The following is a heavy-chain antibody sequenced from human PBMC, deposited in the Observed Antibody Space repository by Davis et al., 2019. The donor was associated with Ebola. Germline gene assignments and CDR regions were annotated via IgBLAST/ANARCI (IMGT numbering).Heavy chain of an antibody. Sequence: ASVKVSCKASGYTFTGYYMHWVRQAPGQGLEWMGWISAYNGNTNYAQKFQGRVTMTRDTSTSTVYMELSSLRSDDTAVYYCARRDSYYYYGMDVWGQGTTVTVSS. CDR1: GYTFTGYY. CDR2: ISAYNGNT. J-gene: IGHJ6*02. D-gene: IGHD2-21*02. CDR3: ARRDSYYYYGMDV. V-gene: IGHV1-2*02.